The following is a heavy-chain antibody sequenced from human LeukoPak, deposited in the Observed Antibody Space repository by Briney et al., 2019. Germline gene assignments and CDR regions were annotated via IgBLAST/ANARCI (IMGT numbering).Heavy chain of an antibody. CDR1: GFTFSSYS. V-gene: IGHV3-21*01. D-gene: IGHD3-16*01. Sequence: GGSLRLSCAASGFTFSSYSMNWVRQAPGKGLEWVSSISSSSSYIYYADSVKGRFTISRDNAKNSLYLQMNSLRAEDTAVYYCARGPSPPLGAAPDYWGQGTLVTVSS. J-gene: IGHJ4*02. CDR2: ISSSSSYI. CDR3: ARGPSPPLGAAPDY.